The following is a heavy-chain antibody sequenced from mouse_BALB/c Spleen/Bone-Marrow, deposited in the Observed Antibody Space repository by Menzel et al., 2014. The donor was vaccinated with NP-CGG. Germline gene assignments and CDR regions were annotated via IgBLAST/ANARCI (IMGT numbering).Heavy chain of an antibody. CDR1: GFNIKDFY. V-gene: IGHV14-4*02. CDR3: NEGYGNYGY. J-gene: IGHJ2*01. D-gene: IGHD2-10*02. Sequence: EVQVVESGAGLVRAGASVKLSCTASGFNIKDFYMHWVKQRPEQGLEWIGWIDPENGDTEYAPKFQGKATMTADTSSNTAYLQLSSLTSEDTAGYYCNEGYGNYGYWGQGTTLTVSS. CDR2: IDPENGDT.